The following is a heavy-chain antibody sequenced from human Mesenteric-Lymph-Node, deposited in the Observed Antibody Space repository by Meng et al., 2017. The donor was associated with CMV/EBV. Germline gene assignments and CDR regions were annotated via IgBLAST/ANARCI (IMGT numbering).Heavy chain of an antibody. D-gene: IGHD6-13*01. V-gene: IGHV5-51*01. CDR3: ARHDPSTTTAGAPLDY. Sequence: FAPYPPGCVRQLPVKCLDWLGFIYPGHSDTRYSPSFNRQVTISADKSINAASLQWSSLKASDTAIYYCARHDPSTTTAGAPLDYWGQGTLVTVSS. CDR1: FAPYP. CDR2: IYPGHSDT. J-gene: IGHJ4*02.